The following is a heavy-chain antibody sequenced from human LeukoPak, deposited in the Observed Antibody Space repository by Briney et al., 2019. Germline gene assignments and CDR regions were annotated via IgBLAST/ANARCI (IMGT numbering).Heavy chain of an antibody. V-gene: IGHV4-34*01. D-gene: IGHD2-15*01. CDR2: INHSGST. J-gene: IGHJ4*02. CDR1: GGSFSGYY. CDR3: ARVSDMVVAATSCFDY. Sequence: SSETLSLTCAVYGGSFSGYYWSWIRQPPGKGLEWIGEINHSGSTNYNPSLKSRVTISVDTSKNQFSLKLSSVTAADTAVYYCARVSDMVVAATSCFDYWGQGTLVTVSS.